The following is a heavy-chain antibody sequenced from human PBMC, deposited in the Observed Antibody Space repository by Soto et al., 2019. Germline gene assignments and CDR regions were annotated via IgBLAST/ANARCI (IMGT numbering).Heavy chain of an antibody. D-gene: IGHD3-3*01. CDR1: GFTFSSYG. CDR2: IWYDGSNK. CDR3: ARDRRITIFGVVIKGWYFDL. Sequence: GGSLRLSCAASGFTFSSYGMHWVRQAPGNGLEWVAVIWYDGSNKYYADSVKGRFTISRDNSKNTLYLQMNSLRAEDTAVYYCARDRRITIFGVVIKGWYFDLWGRGTLVTVSS. J-gene: IGHJ2*01. V-gene: IGHV3-33*01.